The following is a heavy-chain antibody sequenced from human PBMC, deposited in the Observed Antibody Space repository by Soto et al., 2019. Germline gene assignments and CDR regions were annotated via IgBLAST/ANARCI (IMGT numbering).Heavy chain of an antibody. CDR3: ARDDFDNHFWSGYYPAQFDY. CDR2: ISAYNGNT. J-gene: IGHJ4*02. D-gene: IGHD3-3*02. CDR1: GYTFTSCG. Sequence: GASVKVSCKASGYTFTSCGISWVRQAPGQGLEWMGWISAYNGNTNYAQKLQGRVTMTTDTSTSTAYMELRSLRSDDTAVYYCARDDFDNHFWSGYYPAQFDYGGQGTLVTVSS. V-gene: IGHV1-18*04.